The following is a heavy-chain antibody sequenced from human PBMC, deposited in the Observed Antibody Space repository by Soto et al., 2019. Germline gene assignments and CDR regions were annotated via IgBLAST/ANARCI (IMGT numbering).Heavy chain of an antibody. Sequence: GGSLRLSCAASGFTFSSYGMSWVRQAPGKGLEWVSAISGSGGSTYYADSVKGRFTISRDNSKNTLYLQMNSLRAEDTAVYYCEKDNDRGVIKYFDYWGQGTLVTVSS. J-gene: IGHJ4*02. CDR1: GFTFSSYG. V-gene: IGHV3-23*01. CDR2: ISGSGGST. CDR3: EKDNDRGVIKYFDY. D-gene: IGHD3-10*02.